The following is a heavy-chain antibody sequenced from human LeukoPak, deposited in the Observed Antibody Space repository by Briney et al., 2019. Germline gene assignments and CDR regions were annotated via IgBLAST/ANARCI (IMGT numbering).Heavy chain of an antibody. V-gene: IGHV3-48*03. CDR3: ARDHYWLVDTAMVTGYYYYYMDV. CDR1: GFTFRSYE. J-gene: IGHJ6*03. CDR2: ISSSGSSI. Sequence: PGGSLRLSCSVSGFTFRSYEMNWVRQAPGTGLEWVSYISSSGSSIEYADSVKGRFTISRDNAKNSLYLQMNSLRAEDTAVYYCARDHYWLVDTAMVTGYYYYYMDVWGKGTTVTVSS. D-gene: IGHD5-18*01.